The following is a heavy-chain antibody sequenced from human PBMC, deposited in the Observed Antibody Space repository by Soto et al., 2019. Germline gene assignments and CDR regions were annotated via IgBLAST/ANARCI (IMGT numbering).Heavy chain of an antibody. D-gene: IGHD2-2*01. CDR1: GGSISHTAYY. CDR3: AKDGGPVYCNSPGCSAKHFDY. CDR2: IYYTGST. J-gene: IGHJ4*02. Sequence: SETLSLTCTLSGGSISHTAYYWAWIRQSPGKGLEWIGSIYYTGSTYYKPSLKSRVTISVDNSKNTLYLQTSSLRQEDTAVYYCAKDGGPVYCNSPGCSAKHFDYWGQGTLVTVSS. V-gene: IGHV4-39*07.